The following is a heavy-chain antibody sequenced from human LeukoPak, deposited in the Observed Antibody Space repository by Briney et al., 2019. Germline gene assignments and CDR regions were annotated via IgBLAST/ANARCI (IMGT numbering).Heavy chain of an antibody. CDR2: MNPSGGGT. V-gene: IGHV1-46*01. CDR3: ARDPGIAAAGFTFDY. J-gene: IGHJ4*02. D-gene: IGHD6-13*01. Sequence: ASVKVSCKASGYTFTSYYMHWLRQAPGQGLEWMGIMNPSGGGTTYAQKFEGRVTMTRDTSTSTVYMELSSLRSEDTAVYYCARDPGIAAAGFTFDYWGQGTLVTVSS. CDR1: GYTFTSYY.